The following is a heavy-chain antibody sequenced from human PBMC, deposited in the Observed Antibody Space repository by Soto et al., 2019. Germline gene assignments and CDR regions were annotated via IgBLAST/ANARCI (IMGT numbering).Heavy chain of an antibody. V-gene: IGHV1-58*01. CDR1: GFTFTSSA. Sequence: SVQVSCQASGFTFTSSAVQWVRQARGQRLEWIGWIVVGSGNTNYAQKFQERVTITRDMSTSTAYMELSSLRSEDTAVYYCAAWSGYDFWSGGIDYWGQGTLVTVSS. D-gene: IGHD3-3*01. CDR3: AAWSGYDFWSGGIDY. CDR2: IVVGSGNT. J-gene: IGHJ4*02.